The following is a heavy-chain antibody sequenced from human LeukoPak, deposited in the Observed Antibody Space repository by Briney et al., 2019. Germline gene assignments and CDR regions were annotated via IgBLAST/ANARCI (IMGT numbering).Heavy chain of an antibody. CDR3: AKDRTAMVRGVNAFDI. V-gene: IGHV3-30*02. CDR2: IRYDGNNA. J-gene: IGHJ3*02. D-gene: IGHD3-10*01. Sequence: GGSLRLSCAASGFTFSSYAMHWVRQAPGKGLDWVAFIRYDGNNAYYADSVKGRFTISRDNSKNTLYLQMNSLRAEDTAVYYCAKDRTAMVRGVNAFDIWGQGTMVTVSS. CDR1: GFTFSSYA.